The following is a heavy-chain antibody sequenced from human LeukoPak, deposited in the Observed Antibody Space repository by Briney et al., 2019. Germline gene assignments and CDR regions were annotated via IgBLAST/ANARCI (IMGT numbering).Heavy chain of an antibody. D-gene: IGHD2-2*01. V-gene: IGHV3-30*02. CDR2: IRFDGSSK. J-gene: IGHJ4*02. Sequence: GGSLRLSCAASGFTFSSYSMNWVRQAPGKGLEWLAFIRFDGSSKYYADFVKGRFTISRDSSTNTLYLQMNSLRGEDTAVYYCASLHCSSTSCYAGRNPDYWGQGTLVTVSS. CDR3: ASLHCSSTSCYAGRNPDY. CDR1: GFTFSSYS.